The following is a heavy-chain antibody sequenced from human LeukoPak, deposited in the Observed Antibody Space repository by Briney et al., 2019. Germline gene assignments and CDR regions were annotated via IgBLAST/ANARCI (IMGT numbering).Heavy chain of an antibody. J-gene: IGHJ3*02. Sequence: GGSLSLSCAASGFTFSSYWMHWVRQAPGKGLVWVSRINSDGSSTSYADSVKGRFTISRDNAKNTLYLQMNSLRAEDTAVYYCARGYGAAAGTWYAFDIWGQGTMVTVSS. V-gene: IGHV3-74*01. CDR3: ARGYGAAAGTWYAFDI. CDR1: GFTFSSYW. CDR2: INSDGSST. D-gene: IGHD6-13*01.